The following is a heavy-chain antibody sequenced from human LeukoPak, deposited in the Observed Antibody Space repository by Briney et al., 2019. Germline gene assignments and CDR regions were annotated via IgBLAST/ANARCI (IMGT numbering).Heavy chain of an antibody. CDR3: ARSIAAAGKGYYYYYGMDV. CDR2: IYSGGST. J-gene: IGHJ6*02. CDR1: GFTVSSNY. Sequence: PGGSLRLSCAASGFTVSSNYMSWVRQAPGKGLEWVSVIYSGGSTYYADSVKGRFTISRDNSKNTLYLQMNSLRAEDTAVYYCARSIAAAGKGYYYYYGMDVWGQGTTVTVSS. V-gene: IGHV3-53*01. D-gene: IGHD6-13*01.